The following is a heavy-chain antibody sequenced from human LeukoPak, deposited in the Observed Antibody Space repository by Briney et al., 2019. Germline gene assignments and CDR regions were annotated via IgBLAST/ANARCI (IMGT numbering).Heavy chain of an antibody. CDR3: ARAPGAIFGVVTYTPRVDWFDP. CDR1: GYTFTGYY. CDR2: INPNSGGT. V-gene: IGHV1-2*06. D-gene: IGHD3-3*01. Sequence: GASVKVSCKASGYTFTGYYMHWVRQAPGQGLEWMGRINPNSGGTNYAQKFQGRVTMTRDTSISTAYMELSRLRSDDTAVYYCARAPGAIFGVVTYTPRVDWFDPWGQGTLVTVSS. J-gene: IGHJ5*02.